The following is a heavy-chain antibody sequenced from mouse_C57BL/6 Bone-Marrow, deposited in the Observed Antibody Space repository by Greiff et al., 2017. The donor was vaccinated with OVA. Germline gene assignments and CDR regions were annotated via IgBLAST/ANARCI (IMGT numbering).Heavy chain of an antibody. Sequence: EVMLVESGGGLVKPGGSLKLSCAASGFTFSSYAMSWVRQTPEKRLEWVATISDGGSYTYYPDNVKGRFTISRDNAKNNLYLQVSHLKSEDTAMYYCARVLSSPWFAYWGQGTLVTVSA. J-gene: IGHJ3*01. CDR1: GFTFSSYA. CDR2: ISDGGSYT. V-gene: IGHV5-4*03. D-gene: IGHD1-1*01. CDR3: ARVLSSPWFAY.